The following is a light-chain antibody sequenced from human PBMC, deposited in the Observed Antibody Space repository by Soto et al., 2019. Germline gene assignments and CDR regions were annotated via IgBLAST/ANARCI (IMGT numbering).Light chain of an antibody. CDR1: SSNIGSNY. CDR2: RNN. Sequence: QSVLTQPPSASGTPGQRVTISCSGSSSNIGSNYVYWYQQLPGTAPKLLIYRNNQRPSGVTDRFSGSKSGTSASLAISGLRSEDDADYYCAAWDDSLSGYVFGTGTKVTVL. J-gene: IGLJ1*01. CDR3: AAWDDSLSGYV. V-gene: IGLV1-47*01.